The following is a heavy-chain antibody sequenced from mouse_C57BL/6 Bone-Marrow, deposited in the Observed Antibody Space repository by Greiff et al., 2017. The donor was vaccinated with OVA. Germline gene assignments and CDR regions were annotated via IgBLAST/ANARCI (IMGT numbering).Heavy chain of an antibody. CDR2: INPNNGGT. CDR1: GYTFTDYN. J-gene: IGHJ1*03. V-gene: IGHV1-22*01. Sequence: EVQLQQSGPELVKPGASVKMSCKASGYTFTDYNMHWVKQSHGKSLEWIGYINPNNGGTSYNQKFKGKATFTVNKSSSTAYMELRSLTSEDSAVYYCARWGDSNGYVDVWGTGTTVTVSS. CDR3: ARWGDSNGYVDV. D-gene: IGHD2-5*01.